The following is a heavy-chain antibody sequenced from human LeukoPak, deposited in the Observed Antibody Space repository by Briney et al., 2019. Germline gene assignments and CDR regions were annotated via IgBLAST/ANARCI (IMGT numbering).Heavy chain of an antibody. CDR2: IYYSGST. V-gene: IGHV4-59*01. J-gene: IGHJ4*02. Sequence: SETLSLTCTVSGGSISSYYWSWIRQPPGKGLEWIGYIYYSGSTNYNPSLKSRVTISIDTSKNQFSLKLSSVTAADTAVYYCARGDPAYSSSWYVTDYWGQGTLVTVSS. CDR3: ARGDPAYSSSWYVTDY. D-gene: IGHD6-13*01. CDR1: GGSISSYY.